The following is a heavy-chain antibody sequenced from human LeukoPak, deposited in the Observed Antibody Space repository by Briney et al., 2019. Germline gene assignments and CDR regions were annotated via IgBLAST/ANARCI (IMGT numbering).Heavy chain of an antibody. J-gene: IGHJ3*02. CDR3: ARDSFRFGAFDI. V-gene: IGHV3-53*01. Sequence: GGSLRLSCAASGFTVSSNYMSWVGQAPGKGLEWVSVIYSGGSTYYADSVKGRFTISRDNSKNTLYLQMNSLRAEDTAVYYCARDSFRFGAFDIWGQGTMVTVSS. D-gene: IGHD3-16*01. CDR2: IYSGGST. CDR1: GFTVSSNY.